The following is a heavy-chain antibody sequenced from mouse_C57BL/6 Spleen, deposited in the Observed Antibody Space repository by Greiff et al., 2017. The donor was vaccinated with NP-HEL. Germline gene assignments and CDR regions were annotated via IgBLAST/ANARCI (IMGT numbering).Heavy chain of an antibody. V-gene: IGHV1-62-2*01. D-gene: IGHD1-1*01. J-gene: IGHJ1*03. CDR3: ARHEKEGIYYYGSSPSWYFDV. CDR1: GYTFTEYT. Sequence: QVQLQQSGAELVKPGASVKLSCKASGYTFTEYTIHWVKQRSGQGLEWIGWFYPGSGSIKYNEKFKDKATLTADKSSSTVYMELSRLTSEDSAVYFCARHEKEGIYYYGSSPSWYFDVWGTGTTVTVSS. CDR2: FYPGSGSI.